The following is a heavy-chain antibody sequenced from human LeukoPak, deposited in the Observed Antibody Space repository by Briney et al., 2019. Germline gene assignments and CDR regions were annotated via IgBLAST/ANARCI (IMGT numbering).Heavy chain of an antibody. Sequence: ASVKVSCKASGYSLTNYYSHWARQAPGEGLEWMGWINPDSGATRTAEKFQGRVTMTRDPSVNTAYIELSGLSSDDTAVYYCARDRAAGGSHNWFDPWGQGTLVTVSS. CDR2: INPDSGAT. J-gene: IGHJ5*02. D-gene: IGHD6-13*01. CDR3: ARDRAAGGSHNWFDP. CDR1: GYSLTNYY. V-gene: IGHV1-2*02.